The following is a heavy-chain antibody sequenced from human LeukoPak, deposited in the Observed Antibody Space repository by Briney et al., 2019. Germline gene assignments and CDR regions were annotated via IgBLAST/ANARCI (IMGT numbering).Heavy chain of an antibody. CDR1: GFTFSSYG. CDR3: AKDRVRYYFDY. CDR2: IRHDGKNK. Sequence: GGSLRLSCAASGFTFSSYGMHWVRQAPGKGLEWVAFIRHDGKNKYYAYSVKGRFTISRDNSKNTLSLQLNSLRVEDTAVYYCAKDRVRYYFDYWGQGTLVTVSS. J-gene: IGHJ4*02. V-gene: IGHV3-30*02.